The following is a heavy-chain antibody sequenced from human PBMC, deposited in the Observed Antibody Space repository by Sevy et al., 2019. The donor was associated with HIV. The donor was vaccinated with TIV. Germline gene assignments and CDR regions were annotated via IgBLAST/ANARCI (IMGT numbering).Heavy chain of an antibody. CDR1: GYTFISYG. V-gene: IGHV1-18*01. Sequence: ASVKVSCKAFGYTFISYGISWVRQAPGQGLEWMGWISVYNGNTNYAQKFQGRVTMTTDTSTSTAYMELRSLRSDDTAVYYCARDYVVVVVPAAIPFDYWGQGTLVTVSS. J-gene: IGHJ4*02. D-gene: IGHD2-2*01. CDR3: ARDYVVVVVPAAIPFDY. CDR2: ISVYNGNT.